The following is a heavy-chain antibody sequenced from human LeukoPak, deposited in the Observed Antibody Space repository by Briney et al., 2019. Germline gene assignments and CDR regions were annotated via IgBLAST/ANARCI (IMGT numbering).Heavy chain of an antibody. J-gene: IGHJ3*02. Sequence: GGSLRLSCAASGFTFTTYAMSWVRQAPGKGLEWVSAISGSGGSTYYAGSVKGRFTISRDNSKNTLYLQMNSLRAEDTALYYCAKDNRYDSSGYKGPNAFDIWGQGTMVTVSS. D-gene: IGHD3-22*01. CDR2: ISGSGGST. CDR3: AKDNRYDSSGYKGPNAFDI. V-gene: IGHV3-23*01. CDR1: GFTFTTYA.